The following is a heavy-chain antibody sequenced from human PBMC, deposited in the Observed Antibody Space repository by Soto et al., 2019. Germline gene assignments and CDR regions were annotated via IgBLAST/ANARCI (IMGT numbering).Heavy chain of an antibody. D-gene: IGHD3-10*01. CDR3: AKGKVRGVIITELDY. V-gene: IGHV3-30*18. CDR2: ISYDGSNK. J-gene: IGHJ4*02. Sequence: PGGSLRLSCAASGFTFSSYGMHWVRQAPGKGLEWVAVISYDGSNKYYADYVKGRFTISRDNSKNSLYLQMNSLIADDTAVYYCAKGKVRGVIITELDYWGQGTLVTVSS. CDR1: GFTFSSYG.